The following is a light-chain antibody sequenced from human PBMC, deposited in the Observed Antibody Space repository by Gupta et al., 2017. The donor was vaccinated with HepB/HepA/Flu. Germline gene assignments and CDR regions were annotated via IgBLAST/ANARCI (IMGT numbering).Light chain of an antibody. Sequence: DIPMTQSPSSLSASVGDRVTITCQASQDISNYLHWYQQKPGKAPKLLIYDASNLETGVPSRFSGSGSGTDFTFTISSLQPEDIATYYCQQYDNLMCTFGQGTKLEIK. CDR3: QQYDNLMCT. CDR1: QDISNY. CDR2: DAS. J-gene: IGKJ2*02. V-gene: IGKV1-33*01.